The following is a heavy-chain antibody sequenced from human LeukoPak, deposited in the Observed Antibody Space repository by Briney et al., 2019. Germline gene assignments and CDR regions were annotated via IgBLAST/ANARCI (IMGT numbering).Heavy chain of an antibody. CDR2: IYYSGST. J-gene: IGHJ5*02. CDR3: ARQQTTYRTHWFDP. CDR1: GGSISSYY. Sequence: SETLSLTCTVSGGSISSYYWSWIRQPPGKGLEWIGYIYYSGSTNYNPSLKSRVTISVDTSKNQFSLKLSSVTAADTAVYYCARQQTTYRTHWFDPWGQGTLVTVSS. V-gene: IGHV4-59*01. D-gene: IGHD1-1*01.